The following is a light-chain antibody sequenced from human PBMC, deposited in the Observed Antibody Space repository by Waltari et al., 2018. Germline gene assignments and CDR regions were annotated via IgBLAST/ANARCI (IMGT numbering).Light chain of an antibody. CDR1: SSDVGSYDL. Sequence: QSALTQPASVSGSPGQSITISCTGTSSDVGSYDLVSWYQQHPGKAPKLMIYEGTKRPSGVSNRFSGSKSGNTASLTISGLQAEDEADYYCCSHAGSNIVLFGGGTKLTVL. V-gene: IGLV2-23*01. CDR2: EGT. J-gene: IGLJ2*01. CDR3: CSHAGSNIVL.